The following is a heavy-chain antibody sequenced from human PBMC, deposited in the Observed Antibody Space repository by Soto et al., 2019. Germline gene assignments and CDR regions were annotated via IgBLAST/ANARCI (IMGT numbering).Heavy chain of an antibody. CDR3: ARANPDVDTAMVLYYFDY. CDR1: GGSISSGGYY. CDR2: IYYSGST. J-gene: IGHJ4*02. D-gene: IGHD5-18*01. Sequence: LSLTCTVSGGSISSGGYYWSWIRQHPGKGLEWIGYIYYSGSTYYNPSLKSRVTISVDTSKNQFSLKLSSVTAADTAVYYCARANPDVDTAMVLYYFDYWGQGALVTVSS. V-gene: IGHV4-31*03.